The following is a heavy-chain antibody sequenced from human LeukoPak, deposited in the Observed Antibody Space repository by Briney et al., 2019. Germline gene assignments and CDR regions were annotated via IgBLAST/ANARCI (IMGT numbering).Heavy chain of an antibody. CDR1: GGTFSSYA. D-gene: IGHD1-26*01. Sequence: ASVNVSCTASGGTFSSYAISWVRQAPGQGLEWMGGIIPIFGTANYAQKFQGRVTITADESTSTAYMELSSLRSEDTAVYYCASGSVRVGSDLGAFDPWGQGTLVTVSS. CDR3: ASGSVRVGSDLGAFDP. V-gene: IGHV1-69*13. J-gene: IGHJ5*02. CDR2: IIPIFGTA.